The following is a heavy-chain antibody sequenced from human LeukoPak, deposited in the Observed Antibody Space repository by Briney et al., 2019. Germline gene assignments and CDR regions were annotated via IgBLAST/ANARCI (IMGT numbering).Heavy chain of an antibody. Sequence: SETLSLTCTVSGGSISSSSYYWGWIRQPPGKGLEWIGCIYYSGSTYYNPSHKSRVTISVDTSKHQFSLKLSSVTAADPAVYYCARDYYDILTGYPLFVYWGQGTLVTVPS. CDR3: ARDYYDILTGYPLFVY. J-gene: IGHJ4*02. D-gene: IGHD3-9*01. V-gene: IGHV4-39*07. CDR2: IYYSGST. CDR1: GGSISSSSYY.